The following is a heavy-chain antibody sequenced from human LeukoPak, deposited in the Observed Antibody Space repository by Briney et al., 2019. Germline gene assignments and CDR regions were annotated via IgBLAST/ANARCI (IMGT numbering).Heavy chain of an antibody. Sequence: ASVKVSCKASGYTFTSYDINWVRQATRQGLEWMGWMNPNSGNTDYAQKFQGRVTMTRNTSISTAYMELSSLRSEDTAVYYCARGVGSTYYDFWSGPSVGYYYYMDVWGKGTTVTVSS. J-gene: IGHJ6*03. CDR1: GYTFTSYD. CDR3: ARGVGSTYYDFWSGPSVGYYYYMDV. D-gene: IGHD3-3*01. CDR2: MNPNSGNT. V-gene: IGHV1-8*01.